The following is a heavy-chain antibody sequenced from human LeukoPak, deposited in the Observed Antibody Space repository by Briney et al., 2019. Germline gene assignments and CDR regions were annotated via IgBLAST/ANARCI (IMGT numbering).Heavy chain of an antibody. CDR3: AREDGGSGWYRGGRNWFDP. J-gene: IGHJ5*02. V-gene: IGHV1-2*02. CDR1: GYTFTGYY. CDR2: INPNSGGT. D-gene: IGHD6-19*01. Sequence: ASVKVACKASGYTFTGYYMHWVRQAPGQGLDWMGWINPNSGGTNYAQKVQGRVTMTRDTSISTAYMELSRLRSDDTAVYYCAREDGGSGWYRGGRNWFDPWGQGTLVTVSS.